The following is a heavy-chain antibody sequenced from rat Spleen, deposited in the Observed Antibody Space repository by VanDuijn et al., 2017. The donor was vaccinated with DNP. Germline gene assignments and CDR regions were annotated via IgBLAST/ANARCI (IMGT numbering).Heavy chain of an antibody. Sequence: EVQLVESGGGLVQPGRSMKLSCGASGFTFSDSAMAWVRQSLKKGLEWVATIIYDGSHTFYRDSVKGRFTVSRDDAKSTLYLQMDSLRSEETATYYCARQKNWGYFDYWGQGVMVTVSS. CDR1: GFTFSDSA. V-gene: IGHV5-7*01. CDR3: ARQKNWGYFDY. D-gene: IGHD5-1*01. CDR2: IIYDGSHT. J-gene: IGHJ2*01.